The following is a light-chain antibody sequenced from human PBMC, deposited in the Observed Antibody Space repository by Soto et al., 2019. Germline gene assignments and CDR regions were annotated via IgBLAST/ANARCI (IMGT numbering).Light chain of an antibody. Sequence: EIVLTQSPATVSLSPGERATPSCRASQSLSSYLAWYQQKPGQAPRLLISGASSRATGIPDRFSGSGSGTDFTLIISRLEPEDSAVYYCQQYGSSPTFGGGTKVDIK. CDR1: QSLSSY. J-gene: IGKJ4*01. V-gene: IGKV3-20*01. CDR2: GAS. CDR3: QQYGSSPT.